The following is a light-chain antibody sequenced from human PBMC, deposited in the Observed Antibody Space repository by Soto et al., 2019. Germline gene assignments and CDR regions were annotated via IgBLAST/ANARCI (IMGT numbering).Light chain of an antibody. CDR1: STDIGAYNY. Sequence: QSVLTQPASVSGSPGQSITISCTGTSTDIGAYNYVSWYQQHPGKAPKLLIYEVTNRPSGVSNRFSGSKSGNTASLTISGLQAEEEANYYCNSYTTLSNRVFGPGTKLTVL. V-gene: IGLV2-14*01. CDR3: NSYTTLSNRV. CDR2: EVT. J-gene: IGLJ1*01.